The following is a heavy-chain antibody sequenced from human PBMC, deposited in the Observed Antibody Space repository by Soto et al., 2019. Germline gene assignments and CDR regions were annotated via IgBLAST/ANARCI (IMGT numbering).Heavy chain of an antibody. J-gene: IGHJ4*02. CDR3: ALGVTEGYDFWSGYKGPYYFDY. CDR2: ISGSGGST. V-gene: IGHV3-23*01. Sequence: GALRLSCAASGFTFSSYAMSWVRQAPGKGLEWVSAISGSGGSTYYADSVKGRFTISRDNSKNTLYLQMNSLRAEDTAVYYCALGVTEGYDFWSGYKGPYYFDYWGQGTLVTVSS. CDR1: GFTFSSYA. D-gene: IGHD3-3*01.